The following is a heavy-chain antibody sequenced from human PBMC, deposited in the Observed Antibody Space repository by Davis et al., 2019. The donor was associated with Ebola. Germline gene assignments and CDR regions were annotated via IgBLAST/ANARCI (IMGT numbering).Heavy chain of an antibody. CDR1: GYSFTSYW. CDR2: IYPGDSDT. Sequence: GESLKISCKGSGYSFTSYWIGWVRQLPGKGLEWMGIIYPGDSDTRYSPSFQGQVTISADKSISTAYLQWSSLKASDTAIYYCARQRYSASWYEGFDYWGQGTLVTISS. CDR3: ARQRYSASWYEGFDY. D-gene: IGHD6-13*01. V-gene: IGHV5-51*01. J-gene: IGHJ4*02.